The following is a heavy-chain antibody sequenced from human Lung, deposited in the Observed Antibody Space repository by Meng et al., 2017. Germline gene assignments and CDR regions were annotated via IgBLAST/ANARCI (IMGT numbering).Heavy chain of an antibody. CDR3: ARGPTTMAHDFDY. CDR1: GGSFSDYY. D-gene: IGHD4-11*01. V-gene: IGHV4-34*01. J-gene: IGHJ4*02. CDR2: INHSGST. Sequence: QVQLQQWGAGLLKPSEPLSLTVVVSGGSFSDYYWSWIRQPPGKGLEWIGEINHSGSTNYNPSLESRATISVDTSQNNLSLKLSSVTAADSAVYYCARGPTTMAHDFDYWGQGTLVTVSS.